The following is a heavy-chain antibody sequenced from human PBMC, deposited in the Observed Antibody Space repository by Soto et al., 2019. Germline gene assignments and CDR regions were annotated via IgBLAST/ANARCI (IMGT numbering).Heavy chain of an antibody. V-gene: IGHV3-23*01. Sequence: GGSLRLSCAASGFTFSSYAMSWVRQAPGKGLEWVSAISGSGGSTYYADSVKGRFTISRDNSKNTLYLQMNSLRAEDTAVYYCARDAVDIVATEIPFWYYGMDVWGQGTTVTVSS. J-gene: IGHJ6*02. CDR1: GFTFSSYA. CDR2: ISGSGGST. CDR3: ARDAVDIVATEIPFWYYGMDV. D-gene: IGHD5-12*01.